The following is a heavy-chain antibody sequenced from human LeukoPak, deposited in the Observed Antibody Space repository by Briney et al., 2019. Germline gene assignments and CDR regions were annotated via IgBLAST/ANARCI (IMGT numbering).Heavy chain of an antibody. V-gene: IGHV3-23*01. D-gene: IGHD7-27*01. J-gene: IGHJ6*02. Sequence: GGSLRLSCAASGFTFSIYAMSWVRQAPGKGLEWVSAISGSGGSTYYADSVKGRFTISRDNSKSTLYLQMNSLRAEDTAVYYCAKVEGTGGFYYYGMDVWGQGTTVTVSS. CDR1: GFTFSIYA. CDR2: ISGSGGST. CDR3: AKVEGTGGFYYYGMDV.